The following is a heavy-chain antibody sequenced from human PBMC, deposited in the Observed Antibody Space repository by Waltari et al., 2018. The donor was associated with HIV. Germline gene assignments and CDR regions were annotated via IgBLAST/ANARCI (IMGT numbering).Heavy chain of an antibody. Sequence: QVQLQESGPGLVKPSQTLSLTCTVSGGSISSGGYYWSWTRQHPGKGLGWIGYIYYSGSTYSNPSLKIRVTISVDTSKNQFSLKLSSVTAADTAVYYCARDHATIFGGGGRDYGMDVWGQGTTVTVSS. CDR2: IYYSGST. V-gene: IGHV4-31*03. CDR3: ARDHATIFGGGGRDYGMDV. D-gene: IGHD3-3*01. CDR1: GGSISSGGYY. J-gene: IGHJ6*02.